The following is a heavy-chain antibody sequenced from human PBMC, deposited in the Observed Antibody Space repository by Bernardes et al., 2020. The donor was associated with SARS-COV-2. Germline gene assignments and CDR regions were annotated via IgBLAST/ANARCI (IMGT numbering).Heavy chain of an antibody. CDR2: IYQKRKT. V-gene: IGHV4-4*02. CDR3: ARVLRDLYALDTYYDFWSGSHYYYYYMDV. D-gene: IGHD3-3*01. Sequence: WSWEIYQKRKTKYNPSLKSRVTISVDKSKNQFSLKLSSVTAADTAVYYCARVLRDLYALDTYYDFWSGSHYYYYYMDVWG. J-gene: IGHJ6*03.